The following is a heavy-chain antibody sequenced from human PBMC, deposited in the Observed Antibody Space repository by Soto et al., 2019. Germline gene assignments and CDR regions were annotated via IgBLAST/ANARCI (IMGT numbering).Heavy chain of an antibody. D-gene: IGHD5-12*01. CDR2: IIPMFGTA. J-gene: IGHJ4*02. CDR3: AREGEMATINLPFDY. V-gene: IGHV1-69*13. Sequence: SVKVSCKASGGTFSRYAINWVRQAPGQGLEWMGGIIPMFGTANYAQKFQGRVTITADESTSTAYMELSSLRSEDTAMYYCAREGEMATINLPFDYWGQGTLVTVYS. CDR1: GGTFSRYA.